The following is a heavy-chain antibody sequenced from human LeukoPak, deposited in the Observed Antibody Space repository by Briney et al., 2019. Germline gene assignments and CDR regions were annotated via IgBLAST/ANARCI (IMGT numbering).Heavy chain of an antibody. CDR2: ISYDGSNK. CDR3: ARGGRSYSGDGMDV. D-gene: IGHD1-26*01. J-gene: IGHJ6*02. CDR1: GFTFSSYG. Sequence: GGSLRLSRAASGFTFSSYGMHWVRQAPGKGLEWVAVISYDGSNKYYADSVKGRFTIYRDNSKNTLYLQMNSLRAEDTAVYYCARGGRSYSGDGMDVWGQGTTVIVSS. V-gene: IGHV3-30*03.